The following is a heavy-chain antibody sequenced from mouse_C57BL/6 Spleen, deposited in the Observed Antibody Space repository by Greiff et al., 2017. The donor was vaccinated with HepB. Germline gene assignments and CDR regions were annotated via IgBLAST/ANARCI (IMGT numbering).Heavy chain of an antibody. D-gene: IGHD2-4*01. CDR2: IHPNSGST. V-gene: IGHV1-64*01. Sequence: QVQLQQSGAELVKPGASVKLSCKASGYTFTSYWMHWVKQRPGQGLEWIGMIHPNSGSTNYNEKFKSKATLTVDKSSSTAYMQLSSLTSEDSAVYYCAIDYPYAMDYWGQGTSVTVSS. J-gene: IGHJ4*01. CDR3: AIDYPYAMDY. CDR1: GYTFTSYW.